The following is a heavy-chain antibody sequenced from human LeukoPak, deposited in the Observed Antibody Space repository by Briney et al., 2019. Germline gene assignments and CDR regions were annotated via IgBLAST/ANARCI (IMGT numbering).Heavy chain of an antibody. CDR2: IYHTGST. CDR3: ARSHSGWQGHNNWFDP. Sequence: PSETLSLTCEVSGYSIISDKYWGWIRQPPGKGLEWIGSIYHTGSTYYNPSLKSRVSISVDTSKNQFSLKFTSVTAADTAVYYCARSHSGWQGHNNWFDPWGQGTLVTVSS. CDR1: GYSIISDKY. D-gene: IGHD6-19*01. V-gene: IGHV4-38-2*01. J-gene: IGHJ5*02.